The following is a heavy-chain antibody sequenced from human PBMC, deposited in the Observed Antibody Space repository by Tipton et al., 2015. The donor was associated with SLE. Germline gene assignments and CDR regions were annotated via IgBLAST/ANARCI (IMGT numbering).Heavy chain of an antibody. CDR3: ARDREGPGGNDY. Sequence: GLVKPSETLSLTCTASGGSISSSSYYWGWIRQPPGKALEWIGYIYYSGNTNYNPSLKSRVTISVDTSKNQFSLKLSSVTAADTAVYYCARDREGPGGNDYWGQGTLVTVSS. CDR1: GGSISSSSYY. V-gene: IGHV4-61*05. D-gene: IGHD3-16*01. J-gene: IGHJ4*02. CDR2: IYYSGNT.